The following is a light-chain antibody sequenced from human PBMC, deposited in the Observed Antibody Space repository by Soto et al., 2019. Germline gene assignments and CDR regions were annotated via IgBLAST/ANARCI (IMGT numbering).Light chain of an antibody. CDR3: QQYDSFSLS. V-gene: IGKV1-5*01. J-gene: IGKJ4*01. CDR2: DAS. Sequence: DIQMTQSPSTLSASVGDRVTITCRASQSIRTWLAWYQQKPGKAPKLLIYDASSLESGVPSRFSGSGSETEFTLTISRLQSDDFATYYCQQYDSFSLSFGGGTKVEIK. CDR1: QSIRTW.